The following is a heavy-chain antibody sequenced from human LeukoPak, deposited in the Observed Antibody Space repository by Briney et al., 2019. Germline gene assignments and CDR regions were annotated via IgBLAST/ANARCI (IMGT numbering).Heavy chain of an antibody. V-gene: IGHV4-39*07. CDR3: ARANYGSGSYTIWFDP. D-gene: IGHD3-10*01. CDR1: GGSISSSSYY. Sequence: SETLSLNCTVSGGSISSSSYYWGWLRQPPGKGLGWIGEIDHSGSTNYNPSLKTRVTISVDKSKNQLSLKLNSVTAADTAVYYCARANYGSGSYTIWFDPWGQGTLVTVSA. CDR2: IDHSGST. J-gene: IGHJ5*02.